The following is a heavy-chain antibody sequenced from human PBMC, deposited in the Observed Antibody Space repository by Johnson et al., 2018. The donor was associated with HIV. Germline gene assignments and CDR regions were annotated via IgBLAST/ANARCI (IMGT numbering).Heavy chain of an antibody. V-gene: IGHV3-30*19. Sequence: VQLVESGGGVVQPGRSLRLSCAASGFTFNNYGMHWVRQAPGKGLEWVAVISYDGSNQYYADSVKGRFTISRDNSKNTLYLQMYSLRAEDTAVYYCARQTTVVSGDAFDIRGQGTMVTVSS. J-gene: IGHJ3*02. CDR2: ISYDGSNQ. CDR1: GFTFNNYG. CDR3: ARQTTVVSGDAFDI. D-gene: IGHD4-23*01.